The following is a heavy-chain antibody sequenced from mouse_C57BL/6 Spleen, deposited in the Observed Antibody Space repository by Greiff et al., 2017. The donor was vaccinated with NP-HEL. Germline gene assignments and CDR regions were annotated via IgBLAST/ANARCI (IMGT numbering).Heavy chain of an antibody. J-gene: IGHJ4*01. CDR2: ISSGGSYT. D-gene: IGHD1-1*01. CDR1: GFTFSSYG. V-gene: IGHV5-6*01. Sequence: EVQVVESGGDLVKPGGSLKLSCAASGFTFSSYGMSWVRQTPDKRLEWVATISSGGSYTYYPDSVKGRFTISRDNAKNTLYLQMSSLKSEDTAMYYCARRYYGSRTSAMDYWGQGTSVTVSS. CDR3: ARRYYGSRTSAMDY.